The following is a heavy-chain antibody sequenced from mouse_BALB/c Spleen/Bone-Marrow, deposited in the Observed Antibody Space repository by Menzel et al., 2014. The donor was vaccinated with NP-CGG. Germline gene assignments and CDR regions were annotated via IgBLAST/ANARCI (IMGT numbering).Heavy chain of an antibody. V-gene: IGHV2-9*02. Sequence: VQGVESGPGLVAPSQSLSITCTVSGFSLTSYGVHWVRQPPGKGLEWLGVMWAGGSTNYNSALMSRLSISKDNSKSQVFLKMNRLQTDDTAMYYCARSTMRIWAMDYWGQGTSVTVSS. CDR3: ARSTMRIWAMDY. J-gene: IGHJ4*01. CDR2: MWAGGST. CDR1: GFSLTSYG. D-gene: IGHD2-4*01.